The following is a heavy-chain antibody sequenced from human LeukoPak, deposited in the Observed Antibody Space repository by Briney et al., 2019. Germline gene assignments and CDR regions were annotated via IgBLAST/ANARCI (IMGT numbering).Heavy chain of an antibody. CDR2: IYASGSA. J-gene: IGHJ4*02. CDR1: GDSISSYF. CDR3: ARVAYDILTGYLYYFDY. D-gene: IGHD3-9*01. V-gene: IGHV4-4*07. Sequence: NPSETLSLTCTVSGDSISSYFWSRTRQPAGKGLEWIGRIYASGSANYNPSLKSRVTMSVDTSKNQFSLKLSSVTAADTAVYYCARVAYDILTGYLYYFDYWGQGTLVTVS.